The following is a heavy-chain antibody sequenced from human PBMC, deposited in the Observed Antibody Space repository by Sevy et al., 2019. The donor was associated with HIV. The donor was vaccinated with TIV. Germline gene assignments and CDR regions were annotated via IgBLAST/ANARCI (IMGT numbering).Heavy chain of an antibody. D-gene: IGHD5-12*01. V-gene: IGHV3-15*01. CDR3: ITDPAYRGYDEEVINYYFYGMDV. CDR2: IKSEFDGGAI. Sequence: GGSLRLSCTASGFTFSSALMSWVRQAPGKGREWVGRIKSEFDGGAIDYAAPVKGRFSITREDSKTTVYLQMNSLKTDDTAVYYCITDPAYRGYDEEVINYYFYGMDVWGQGTTVTVSS. J-gene: IGHJ6*02. CDR1: GFTFSSAL.